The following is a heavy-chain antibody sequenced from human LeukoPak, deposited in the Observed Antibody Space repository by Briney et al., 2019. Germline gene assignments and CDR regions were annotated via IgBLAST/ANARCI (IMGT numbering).Heavy chain of an antibody. J-gene: IGHJ5*02. CDR2: IYYSGST. Sequence: SETLSLTCTVSGGSISSYYWSWIRQPPGKGLEWIGYIYYSGSTNYNPSLKSRVTISVDTSKNQFSLKLSSVTAADTAVYYCVESTGTHGWFDPWGQGTLVTVSS. V-gene: IGHV4-59*01. D-gene: IGHD1-1*01. CDR1: GGSISSYY. CDR3: VESTGTHGWFDP.